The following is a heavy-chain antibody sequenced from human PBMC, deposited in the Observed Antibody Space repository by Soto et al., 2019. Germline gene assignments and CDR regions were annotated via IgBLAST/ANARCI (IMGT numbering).Heavy chain of an antibody. CDR3: ARGAPVVPAAISSWFDP. CDR2: INAGNGNR. J-gene: IGHJ5*02. V-gene: IGHV1-3*01. CDR1: GYTFTSYA. D-gene: IGHD2-2*02. Sequence: GASVKVSCKASGYTFTSYAMHWVRQAPGQRLEWMGWINAGNGNRKYSQKFQGRVTITRDTSASTAYMELSSLRSEDTAVYYCARGAPVVPAAISSWFDPWGQGILVT.